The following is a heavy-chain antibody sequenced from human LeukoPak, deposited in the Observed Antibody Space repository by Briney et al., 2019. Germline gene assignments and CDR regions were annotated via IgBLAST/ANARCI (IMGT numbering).Heavy chain of an antibody. D-gene: IGHD3-22*01. CDR1: GGSFSGYY. J-gene: IGHJ4*02. CDR2: INHSGST. Sequence: SETLSLTCAVYGGSFSGYYWSWIRQPPGKGLEWIGEINHSGSTNYNPSLKSRVTISVDTSKNQFSLKLSSVTAADTAVYYCARDLSYYDSSGYYSTFDYWGQGTLVTVSS. V-gene: IGHV4-34*01. CDR3: ARDLSYYDSSGYYSTFDY.